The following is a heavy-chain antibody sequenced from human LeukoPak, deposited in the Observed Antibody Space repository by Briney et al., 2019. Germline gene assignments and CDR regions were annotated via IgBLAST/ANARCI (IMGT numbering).Heavy chain of an antibody. D-gene: IGHD6-25*01. CDR3: ARDRLRAAAYYFDH. Sequence: PGRSLRLSCAASGFTFSSYAMHWVRQAPGKGLEWVAVIAADGRDKHHADSVKGRFTISRDSSKNTVYLQMNSLRAEDTAVYYCARDRLRAAAYYFDHWGQGTLVTVSS. V-gene: IGHV3-30*04. CDR1: GFTFSSYA. J-gene: IGHJ4*02. CDR2: IAADGRDK.